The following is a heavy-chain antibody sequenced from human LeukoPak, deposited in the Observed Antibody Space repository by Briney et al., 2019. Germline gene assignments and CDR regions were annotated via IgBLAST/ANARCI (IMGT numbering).Heavy chain of an antibody. V-gene: IGHV1-2*06. CDR2: INPNSGGT. Sequence: ASVKVSCKASGYTFTCYYMHWVRQAPGQELEWMGRINPNSGGTNYAQKFQGRVTMTRDTSISTAYMELSRLRSDDTAVYYCAREIYYDSSGYNYYYYGMDVWGQGTTVTVSS. D-gene: IGHD3-22*01. CDR1: GYTFTCYY. CDR3: AREIYYDSSGYNYYYYGMDV. J-gene: IGHJ6*02.